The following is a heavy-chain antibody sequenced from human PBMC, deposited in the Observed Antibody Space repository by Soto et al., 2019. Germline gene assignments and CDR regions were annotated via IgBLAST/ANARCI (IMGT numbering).Heavy chain of an antibody. CDR2: ISYDGSNK. V-gene: IGHV3-30-3*01. J-gene: IGHJ6*02. CDR3: AGYCSSSICPEDHYFALEV. CDR1: GFTFSSYA. D-gene: IGHD2-2*01. Sequence: GGSLRLSCAASGFTFSSYAMHWVRQAPGKGLEWVAVISYDGSNKYYADSVKGRFTISRDNSKNTLYLQMNSLRAEGTARYFCAGYCSSSICPEDHYFALEVWGQGTTVTVSS.